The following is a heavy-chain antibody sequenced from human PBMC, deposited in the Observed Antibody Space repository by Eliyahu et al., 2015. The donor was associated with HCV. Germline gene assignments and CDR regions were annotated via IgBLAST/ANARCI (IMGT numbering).Heavy chain of an antibody. CDR1: GFTFSXXY. CDR3: ARSRRGSSGWYYFDY. Sequence: QVQLVESGGGLVKPGGSLRLSXAAXGFTFSXXYMSWIRQAPGKGLEWVSYISSSSSYTNYADSVKGRFTIXRDNAKNSLYLQMNSLRAEDTAVYYCARSRRGSSGWYYFDYWGQGTLVTVSS. V-gene: IGHV3-11*05. J-gene: IGHJ4*02. CDR2: ISSSSSYT. D-gene: IGHD6-19*01.